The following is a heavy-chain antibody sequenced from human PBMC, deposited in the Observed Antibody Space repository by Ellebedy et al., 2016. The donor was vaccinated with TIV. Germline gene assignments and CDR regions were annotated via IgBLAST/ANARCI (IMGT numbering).Heavy chain of an antibody. CDR2: IGGGGDSP. V-gene: IGHV3-23*01. Sequence: PGGSLRLSCAASGFSFSGYAMTWVRQAPGKGLEWVSVIGGGGDSPDYADFVKGRFTISRDNSKNTLYLQMNSLRAEDTAVYYCAKYTGISTKTFDYWGQGTLVTVSS. D-gene: IGHD7-27*01. J-gene: IGHJ4*02. CDR3: AKYTGISTKTFDY. CDR1: GFSFSGYA.